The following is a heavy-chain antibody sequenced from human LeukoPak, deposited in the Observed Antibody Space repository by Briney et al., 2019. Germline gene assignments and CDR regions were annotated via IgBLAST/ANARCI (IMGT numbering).Heavy chain of an antibody. CDR3: ARGVTSLYFDY. Sequence: SETLSLTCAVSGGSISSGGYSWSWIRQPPGKGLEWIGYIYHSGSTYYNPSLKSRVTISVDRSKNQLSLNLSSVTAADTAVYYCARGVTSLYFDYWGQGTLVTVSS. J-gene: IGHJ4*02. D-gene: IGHD3-16*02. V-gene: IGHV4-30-2*01. CDR2: IYHSGST. CDR1: GGSISSGGYS.